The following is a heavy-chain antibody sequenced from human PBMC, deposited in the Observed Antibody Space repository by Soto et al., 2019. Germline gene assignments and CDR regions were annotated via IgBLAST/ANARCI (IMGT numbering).Heavy chain of an antibody. CDR3: ARSVVVDFDY. CDR2: IIPIFGSP. D-gene: IGHD2-15*01. J-gene: IGHJ4*02. V-gene: IGHV1-69*05. Sequence: ASVKVSCKASGGAFSSYAISWVRQAPGQGLEWMGGIIPIFGSPNYAQTLQGRVTITTDKSTSTAYMELRSLRSDDTAVYYCARSVVVDFDYWGQGTLVTVSS. CDR1: GGAFSSYA.